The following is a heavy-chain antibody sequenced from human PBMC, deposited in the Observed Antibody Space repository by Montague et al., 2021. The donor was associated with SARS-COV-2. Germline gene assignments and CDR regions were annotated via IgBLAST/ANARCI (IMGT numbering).Heavy chain of an antibody. J-gene: IGHJ3*01. Sequence: SLRLSCAASGFTFDDYAIHWVRQAPGKGLNWVSLISAGGTKKYYADSVKGRFTISRDNTKNSLYLQMNGLTAEDTGLFYCAKSSRIMEVADDAFDLWGQGTMVSVSS. V-gene: IGHV3-43*02. D-gene: IGHD3-16*01. CDR2: ISAGGTKK. CDR1: GFTFDDYA. CDR3: AKSSRIMEVADDAFDL.